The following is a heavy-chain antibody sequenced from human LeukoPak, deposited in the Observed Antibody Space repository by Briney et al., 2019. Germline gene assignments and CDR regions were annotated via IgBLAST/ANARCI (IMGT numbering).Heavy chain of an antibody. V-gene: IGHV3-74*01. J-gene: IGHJ4*02. CDR3: ATERDRSIDY. CDR2: INSDGSST. Sequence: PGGSLRLSCAASGFTFSSYWMHWVRQAPGKGLVWVSRINSDGSSTNYADSVKGRFTISRDNAKNTLYLQMNSLRAEDTALYYCATERDRSIDYWGRGTLVTVSS. CDR1: GFTFSSYW.